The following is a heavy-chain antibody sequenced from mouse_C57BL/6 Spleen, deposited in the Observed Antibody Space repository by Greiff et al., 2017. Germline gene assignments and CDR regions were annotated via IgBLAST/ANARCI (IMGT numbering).Heavy chain of an antibody. Sequence: QVQLQQSGPGLVAPSPSLSITCTASGFSLTSYAISWVRQPPGKGLEWLGVIWTGGGTNYKSAHKSRVGISKDNSKSQVCLKMNSLQTDDTARDYWARRDYDGWYFDVWGTGTTVTVSS. V-gene: IGHV2-9-1*01. D-gene: IGHD2-4*01. CDR2: IWTGGGT. J-gene: IGHJ1*03. CDR3: ARRDYDGWYFDV. CDR1: GFSLTSYA.